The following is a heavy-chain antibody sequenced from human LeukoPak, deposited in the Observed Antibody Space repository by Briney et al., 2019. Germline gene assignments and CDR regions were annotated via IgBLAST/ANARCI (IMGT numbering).Heavy chain of an antibody. CDR1: GFTFSSYE. CDR2: ISSSGNTI. J-gene: IGHJ4*02. V-gene: IGHV3-48*03. D-gene: IGHD5-24*01. Sequence: GGSLRLSCAASGFTFSSYEMNWVRQAPGKGLEWVSYISSSGNTIYYADSVKGRFTISRDNAKNSLYLQMNSLRAEDTAVYYCAKRGDGYTVFDYWGQGTLVTVSS. CDR3: AKRGDGYTVFDY.